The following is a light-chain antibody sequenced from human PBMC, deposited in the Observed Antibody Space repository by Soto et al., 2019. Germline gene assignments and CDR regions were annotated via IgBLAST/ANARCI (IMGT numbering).Light chain of an antibody. J-gene: IGKJ3*01. Sequence: EIVLTQSPGTLSLSPGERATLSCRASQNVSSSYLAWYQQKPGQAPRLLIYGASSRATGIPDRFSGSGSGTDFTLTITRLEPEDFAVYHCQQYGNSPATFGPGTKVDIK. V-gene: IGKV3-20*01. CDR2: GAS. CDR3: QQYGNSPAT. CDR1: QNVSSSY.